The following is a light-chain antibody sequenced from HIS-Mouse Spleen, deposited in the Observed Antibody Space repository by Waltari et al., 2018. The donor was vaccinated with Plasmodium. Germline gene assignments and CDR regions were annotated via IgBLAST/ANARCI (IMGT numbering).Light chain of an antibody. V-gene: IGLV2-23*01. CDR2: EGS. CDR1: RRAVWRYNL. Sequence: QSALTQPASVSGSPGQSITISCTGTRRAVWRYNLVSWYQQHPGKAPKLMIYEGSKRPSGVSNRFSGSKSGNTASLTISGLQAEDEADYYCCSYAGSSTYVFGTGTKVTVL. CDR3: CSYAGSSTYV. J-gene: IGLJ1*01.